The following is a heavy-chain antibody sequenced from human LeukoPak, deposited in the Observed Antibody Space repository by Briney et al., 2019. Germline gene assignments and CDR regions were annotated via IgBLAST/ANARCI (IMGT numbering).Heavy chain of an antibody. D-gene: IGHD3-22*01. Sequence: SETLSLTCAVYGGSFSGYYWSWIRQPPGKGLEWIGEINHSGSTNYNPSLKSRVTISVDTSKNQFSLKLSSVTAADTAVYYCARHRITMIVVVITEFDYWGQGTLVTVSS. CDR1: GGSFSGYY. CDR3: ARHRITMIVVVITEFDY. CDR2: INHSGST. V-gene: IGHV4-34*01. J-gene: IGHJ4*02.